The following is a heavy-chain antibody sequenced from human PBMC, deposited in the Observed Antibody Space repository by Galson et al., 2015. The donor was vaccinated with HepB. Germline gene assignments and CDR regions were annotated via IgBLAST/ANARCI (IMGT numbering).Heavy chain of an antibody. J-gene: IGHJ5*01. Sequence: SLRLSCAASGFNFSRHWMYWVRQAPGKGLVWVSRITSDASSAAYADSVKGRFTISRDNVKNTLFLQMNSLRAEDTVLYYCARESVAAINWFDSWGQGTLVTVSS. CDR2: ITSDASSA. D-gene: IGHD6-19*01. CDR1: GFNFSRHW. V-gene: IGHV3-74*01. CDR3: ARESVAAINWFDS.